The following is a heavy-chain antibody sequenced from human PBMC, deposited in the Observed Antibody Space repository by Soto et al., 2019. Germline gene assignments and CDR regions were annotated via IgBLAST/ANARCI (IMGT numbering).Heavy chain of an antibody. V-gene: IGHV1-69*12. CDR1: GGTFSSYA. Sequence: QVQLVQSGAEVKKPGSSVKVSCKASGGTFSSYAISWVRQAPGQGLEWMGGIIPIFGTANYAQKFQGRVTITADESPSTAYMALTSLRSEDTAVYYCARDRSPSGRMDVWGQGTTVTVSS. CDR2: IIPIFGTA. D-gene: IGHD3-10*01. J-gene: IGHJ6*02. CDR3: ARDRSPSGRMDV.